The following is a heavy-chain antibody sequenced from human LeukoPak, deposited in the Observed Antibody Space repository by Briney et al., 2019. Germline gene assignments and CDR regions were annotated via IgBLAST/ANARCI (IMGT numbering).Heavy chain of an antibody. J-gene: IGHJ4*02. V-gene: IGHV4-34*01. D-gene: IGHD3-22*01. CDR1: GGSFSDYY. Sequence: PSETLSLTCAIYGGSFSDYYWSWIRQPPGKGLEWIGEINHSGSTNYNPSLTSRVTMSVDTSKNQFSLKLSSVTAADTAVCYCARGPPRDFGTSGFYYNYWGQGTRVTVSS. CDR2: INHSGST. CDR3: ARGPPRDFGTSGFYYNY.